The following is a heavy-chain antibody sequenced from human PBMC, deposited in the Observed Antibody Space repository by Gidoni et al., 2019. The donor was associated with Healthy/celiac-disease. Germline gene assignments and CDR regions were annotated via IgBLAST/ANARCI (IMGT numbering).Heavy chain of an antibody. J-gene: IGHJ4*02. Sequence: QVQLLQSGAEVKKPGASVKVSCKSSGYTFTSYHINWVRQAPGQGLEWMGWMNPNSGNTGYAQKFQGRVTMTRNTSISTAYMELSSLRSEDTAVYYCARGHSLTYGPPRAADFDYWGQGTLVTVSS. V-gene: IGHV1-8*01. D-gene: IGHD7-27*01. CDR3: ARGHSLTYGPPRAADFDY. CDR1: GYTFTSYH. CDR2: MNPNSGNT.